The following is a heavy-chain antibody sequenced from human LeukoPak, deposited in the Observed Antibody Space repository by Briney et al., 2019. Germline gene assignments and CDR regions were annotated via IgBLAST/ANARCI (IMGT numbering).Heavy chain of an antibody. Sequence: SETLSLTCAVYGGSFSAYYWSWLRQPPGKGLEWIGYIYYSGSTNYNPSLKSRVTISVDTSKNQFSLKLSSVTAADTAVYYCARGDTPGTGPDYWGQGTLVTVSS. CDR3: ARGDTPGTGPDY. J-gene: IGHJ4*02. D-gene: IGHD3-10*01. V-gene: IGHV4-59*01. CDR1: GGSFSAYY. CDR2: IYYSGST.